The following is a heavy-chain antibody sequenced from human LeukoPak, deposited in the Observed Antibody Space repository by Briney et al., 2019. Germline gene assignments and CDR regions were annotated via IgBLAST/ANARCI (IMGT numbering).Heavy chain of an antibody. CDR1: GYTFTNYA. D-gene: IGHD2-21*01. J-gene: IGHJ4*02. CDR2: SNAGNGKT. Sequence: ASVKVSCKASGYTFTNYAMNWVRQAPGQRLEWMGWSNAGNGKTKSSQRFQDRVTITRDTSASTAYMELNSLRSEATAAYYCARGIWSTHNKDYYFDYWGQGSLVTVSS. V-gene: IGHV1-3*01. CDR3: ARGIWSTHNKDYYFDY.